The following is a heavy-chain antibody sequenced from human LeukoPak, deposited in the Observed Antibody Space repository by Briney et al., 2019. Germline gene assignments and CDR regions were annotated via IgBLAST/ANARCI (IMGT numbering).Heavy chain of an antibody. Sequence: GGSLRLSCAASGFTFSSYSMNWVRQAPGKGLEWVSYTSSSSNNIYYADSVKGRFTISRDNAKNSLFLQMNSLRDEDTPVYYCASAVTEVTRGGLVFAYWGQGTLVTVSS. D-gene: IGHD4-17*01. J-gene: IGHJ4*02. CDR3: ASAVTEVTRGGLVFAY. CDR2: TSSSSNNI. CDR1: GFTFSSYS. V-gene: IGHV3-48*02.